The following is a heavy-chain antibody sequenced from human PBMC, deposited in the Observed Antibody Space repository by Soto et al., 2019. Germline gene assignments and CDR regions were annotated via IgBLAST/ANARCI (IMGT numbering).Heavy chain of an antibody. Sequence: DVQLVQSGAEVKKPGSSLKISCKSSGYRFTNTLIGVVRQMPGKGLEGMGAIFPGDSDSKYSPSFEGHVTITADTSITTAYLQWSSLKAAYTAVYYCATTVTTLCLDSWGQGTLVIVSS. J-gene: IGHJ4*02. CDR3: ATTVTTLCLDS. V-gene: IGHV5-51*01. CDR1: GYRFTNTL. CDR2: IFPGDSDS. D-gene: IGHD4-17*01.